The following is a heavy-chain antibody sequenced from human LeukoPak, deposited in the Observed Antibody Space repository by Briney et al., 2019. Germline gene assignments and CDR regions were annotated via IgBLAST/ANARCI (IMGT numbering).Heavy chain of an antibody. D-gene: IGHD6-13*01. CDR1: GFTFSSYA. CDR3: ARVAGRHYYYGMDV. Sequence: GGSLRLSCAASGFTFSSYAMSWVRQAPGKGLEWVSAISGSGDTTYFADSVKGRFTISRDNSKNTLYLQMNSLRAEDTAVYYCARVAGRHYYYGMDVWGQGTTVTVSS. V-gene: IGHV3-23*01. CDR2: ISGSGDTT. J-gene: IGHJ6*02.